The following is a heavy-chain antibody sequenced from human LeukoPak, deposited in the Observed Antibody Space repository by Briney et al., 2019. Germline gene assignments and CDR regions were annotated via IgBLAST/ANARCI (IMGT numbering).Heavy chain of an antibody. CDR1: GDSITNSNYY. CDR3: ASYSGIYSAFEI. Sequence: SETLSLTCTASGDSITNSNYYWGWVRQSPGRGLEWLGNIFYNGGPYYNPSFKSRVVISVDTSKNHFSLTLNAVTAADTAVYHCASYSGIYSAFEIWSQGTLVTVSS. J-gene: IGHJ3*02. V-gene: IGHV4-39*07. CDR2: IFYNGGP. D-gene: IGHD1-26*01.